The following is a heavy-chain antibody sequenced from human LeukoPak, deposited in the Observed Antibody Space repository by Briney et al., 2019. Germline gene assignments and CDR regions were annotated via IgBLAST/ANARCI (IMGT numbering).Heavy chain of an antibody. V-gene: IGHV3-7*01. Sequence: GVSLTLLCTPWVFTFSTFCVMGLRQSRGKGVEWEDSIKQDGSEKYYVDSVKGRFPISRDNAKNSLYLQMNSLRAEDKAVYYCARGSSWYAWGQGTMVTVSS. D-gene: IGHD6-13*01. CDR2: IKQDGSEK. CDR1: VFTFSTFC. CDR3: ARGSSWYA. J-gene: IGHJ5*02.